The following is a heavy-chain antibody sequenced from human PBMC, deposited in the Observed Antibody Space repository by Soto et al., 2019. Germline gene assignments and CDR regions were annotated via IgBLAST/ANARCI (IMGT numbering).Heavy chain of an antibody. CDR3: ATFPPDCSSTSCRFDY. Sequence: GASVKVSCKVSGYTLTEVSMHWVRQAPGKGLEWMGGFDPEDGETIYAQKFQGRVTMTEDTSTDTAYMELSSLRSEDTAVYYCATFPPDCSSTSCRFDYWGQGTLVTVSS. D-gene: IGHD2-2*01. CDR1: GYTLTEVS. CDR2: FDPEDGET. J-gene: IGHJ4*02. V-gene: IGHV1-24*01.